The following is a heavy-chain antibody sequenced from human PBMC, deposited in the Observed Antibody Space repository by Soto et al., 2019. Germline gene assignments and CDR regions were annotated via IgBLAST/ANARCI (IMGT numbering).Heavy chain of an antibody. J-gene: IGHJ4*02. Sequence: PGGSLRLSCAPSGVTLSSYSMTWVRQAPGKGLEWVSSISSSSSYIYYADSVKGRFTISRDNAKNSLYLQMNSLRAEDTAVYYCARVPIDIVVVPAAFDYWGQGTLVTVSS. CDR3: ARVPIDIVVVPAAFDY. V-gene: IGHV3-21*01. CDR1: GVTLSSYS. CDR2: ISSSSSYI. D-gene: IGHD2-2*01.